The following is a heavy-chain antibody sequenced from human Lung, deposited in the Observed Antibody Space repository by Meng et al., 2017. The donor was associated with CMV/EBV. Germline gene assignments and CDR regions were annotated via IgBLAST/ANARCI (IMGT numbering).Heavy chain of an antibody. D-gene: IGHD6-13*01. CDR3: AKAFSSSWYREYYDY. CDR1: GLTLSSSA. Sequence: GESXKISXAASGLTLSSSAMSWVRQAPGRGLEWVSAITASGGSTYHADSVKGRFTISRDNSKKMLYLQLNSLRVEDTAVYYCAKAFSSSWYREYYDYWGQGTLVTVSS. CDR2: ITASGGST. V-gene: IGHV3-23*01. J-gene: IGHJ4*02.